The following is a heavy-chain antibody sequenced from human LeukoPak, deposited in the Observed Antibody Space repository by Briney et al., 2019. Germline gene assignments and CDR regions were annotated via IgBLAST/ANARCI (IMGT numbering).Heavy chain of an antibody. V-gene: IGHV3-7*01. D-gene: IGHD3-3*01. CDR3: ARLNYDFWSGVWEGYYMDV. Sequence: GGSLRLSCAASGFIFSSYWMGWVRQAPGKGLEWVANIKQDGSEKYYVDSVRGRFTISRDNAKNSLYLQVNSLRAEDTAVYYCARLNYDFWSGVWEGYYMDVWGKGTTVTVSS. CDR1: GFIFSSYW. CDR2: IKQDGSEK. J-gene: IGHJ6*03.